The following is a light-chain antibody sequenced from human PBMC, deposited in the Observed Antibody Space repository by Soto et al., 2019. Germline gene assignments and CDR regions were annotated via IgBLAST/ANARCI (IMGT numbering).Light chain of an antibody. CDR1: SSDVGSYNL. CDR2: EVS. V-gene: IGLV2-23*02. Sequence: QSALTQPASVSGSPGQSITISCTRTSSDVGSYNLVSWYQQHPGKAPKLMIYEVSKRPSGVSNRFSGSKSGNTASLTISGLQAEDEADYYCFSYAGSSTPFFGTWT. CDR3: FSYAGSSTPF. J-gene: IGLJ1*01.